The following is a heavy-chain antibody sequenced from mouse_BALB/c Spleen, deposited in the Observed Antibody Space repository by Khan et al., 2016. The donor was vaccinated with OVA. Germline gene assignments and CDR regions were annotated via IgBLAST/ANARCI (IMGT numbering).Heavy chain of an antibody. D-gene: IGHD1-1*01. J-gene: IGHJ2*01. CDR1: GYSITSGYA. CDR3: ARGNYYGYYFDY. Sequence: EVQLQESGPGLVKPSQSLSLTCTVTGYSITSGYAWNWIRQFPGNKLEWMGYISYSGVTSYTPSLKSRISITRDTSKNQFFLQLKSVTTEDTATYYCARGNYYGYYFDYWGQGTTLTGSS. V-gene: IGHV3-2*02. CDR2: ISYSGVT.